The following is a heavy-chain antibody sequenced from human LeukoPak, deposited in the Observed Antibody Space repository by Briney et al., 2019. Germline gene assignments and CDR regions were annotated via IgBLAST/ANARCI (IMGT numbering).Heavy chain of an antibody. D-gene: IGHD5-18*01. CDR3: AKDRYSYTYQFDY. CDR1: GFTFSSYA. CDR2: ISGSGGST. J-gene: IGHJ4*02. Sequence: GGSLRLSCAASGFTFSSYAMSWVRQAPGKGLEWVSAISGSGGSTYYADSVKGRFTISRDNSKNTLYPQMNSLRAEDTAVYYCAKDRYSYTYQFDYWGQGTLVTVSS. V-gene: IGHV3-23*01.